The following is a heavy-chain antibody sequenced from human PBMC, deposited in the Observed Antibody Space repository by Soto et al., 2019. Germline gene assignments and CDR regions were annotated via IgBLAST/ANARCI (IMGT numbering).Heavy chain of an antibody. V-gene: IGHV1-69*13. CDR3: ARVVAVAGTRAFDI. J-gene: IGHJ3*02. CDR1: GGTFSSYA. CDR2: IIPIFGTA. Sequence: SVKVSCKASGGTFSSYAISWVRQAPGQGLEWMGGIIPIFGTANYAQKFQGRVTITADESTSTAYMELSSLRSEDTAVYYCARVVAVAGTRAFDIWGQGTMVTVSS. D-gene: IGHD6-19*01.